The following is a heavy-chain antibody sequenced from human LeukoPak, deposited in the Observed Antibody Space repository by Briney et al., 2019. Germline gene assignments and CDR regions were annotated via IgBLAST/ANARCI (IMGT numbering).Heavy chain of an antibody. CDR1: GFTFDDYG. J-gene: IGHJ4*02. CDR3: ATPYYYDISRYYVY. Sequence: PGRSLRLSCAASGFTFDDYGMSWVRQAPGKGLEWVSSINWNGGSTGYADSVKGRFTISRDNAKNSLYLQMNSLRAEDTALYYCATPYYYDISRYYVYWGQGTLVTLSS. CDR2: INWNGGST. D-gene: IGHD3-22*01. V-gene: IGHV3-20*04.